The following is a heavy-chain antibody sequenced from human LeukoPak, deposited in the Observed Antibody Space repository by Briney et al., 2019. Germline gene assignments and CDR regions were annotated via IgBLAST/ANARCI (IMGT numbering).Heavy chain of an antibody. V-gene: IGHV4-59*01. J-gene: IGHJ4*02. Sequence: PSETLSLTCTVSNGSISNYYWNWTRQAPGKGLEWIGYIYYTGSTNKNPSLKSRVTMSVDTSKNQFSLNLKSVTPEDTAVYYCARNLIPEQLVLNFWGQGILVTVSS. CDR2: IYYTGST. CDR1: NGSISNYY. CDR3: ARNLIPEQLVLNF. D-gene: IGHD6-13*01.